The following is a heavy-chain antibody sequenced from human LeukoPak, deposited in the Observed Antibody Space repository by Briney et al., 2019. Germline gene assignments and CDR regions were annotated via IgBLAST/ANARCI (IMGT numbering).Heavy chain of an antibody. J-gene: IGHJ3*01. CDR1: GFTFNSYS. V-gene: IGHV3-21*06. Sequence: PGGSLRLSCSGSGFTFNSYSMNWVRQAPGKGLEWVASVIGSGSEMFYADSLKGLFIFSRDNSKNSLYLQMNGLTAEATAVYCGAKVQSCIVGAMFFSFDVWGQGTMVSVSS. D-gene: IGHD1-26*01. CDR2: VIGSGSEM. CDR3: AKVQSCIVGAMFFSFDV.